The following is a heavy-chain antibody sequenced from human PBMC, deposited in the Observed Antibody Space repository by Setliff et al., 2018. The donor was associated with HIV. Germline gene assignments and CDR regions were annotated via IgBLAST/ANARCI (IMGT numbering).Heavy chain of an antibody. J-gene: IGHJ4*02. D-gene: IGHD3-22*01. V-gene: IGHV4-39*07. CDR1: GGSISSNSYY. Sequence: SETLSLTCTVSGGSISSNSYYWGWIRQSPGKGLEWVGEISHSGTTNYNPSLKSRVTISVDTSKNQFSLKLNSVTAADTAVYYCARVKMIAGTDYFDYWGQGTLVTVSS. CDR2: ISHSGTT. CDR3: ARVKMIAGTDYFDY.